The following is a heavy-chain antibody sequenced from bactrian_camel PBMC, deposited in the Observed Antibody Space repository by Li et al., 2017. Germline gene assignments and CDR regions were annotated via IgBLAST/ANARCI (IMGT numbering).Heavy chain of an antibody. CDR2: ISTGGGVT. J-gene: IGHJ4*01. CDR1: GYTGRSYC. CDR3: AADNVPCVVVLGTGEYNY. Sequence: HVQLVESGGGSVQAGGSLRLSCAASGYTGRSYCMGWFRQAPGKEREGVAAISTGGGVTKYADSVKGRFTISRDNAKNMLYLQMNSLKPEDTAMYYCAADNVPCVVVLGTGEYNYWGQGTQVTVS. V-gene: IGHV3S1*01. D-gene: IGHD2*01.